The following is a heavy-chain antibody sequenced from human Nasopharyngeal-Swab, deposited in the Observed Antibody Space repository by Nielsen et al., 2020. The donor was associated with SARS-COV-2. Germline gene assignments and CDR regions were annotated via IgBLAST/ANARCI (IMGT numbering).Heavy chain of an antibody. J-gene: IGHJ4*02. V-gene: IGHV3-33*06. Sequence: GESLKISCAASGFTFSSYGMHWVRQAPGKGPEWVAVIWYDGSNKYYADSVKGRFTISRDNSKNTLYLQMNSLRAEDTAVYYCANTGGYSLGFDYWGQGTLVTVSS. CDR2: IWYDGSNK. CDR1: GFTFSSYG. CDR3: ANTGGYSLGFDY. D-gene: IGHD5-18*01.